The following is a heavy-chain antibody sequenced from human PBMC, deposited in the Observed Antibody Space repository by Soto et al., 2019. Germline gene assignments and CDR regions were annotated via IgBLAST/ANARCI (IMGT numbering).Heavy chain of an antibody. V-gene: IGHV1-3*01. Sequence: QVQLVQSGAEVKKPGASVKVSCKASGYTFTSYAMHWVRQAPGQRLEWMGWINAGNGNTKYSQKFQGRVTITRDTSASTAYMELSSLRSEDTAVYYCAASPVVDYNYYMDVWGKGTTVTVSS. J-gene: IGHJ6*03. CDR2: INAGNGNT. D-gene: IGHD2-15*01. CDR3: AASPVVDYNYYMDV. CDR1: GYTFTSYA.